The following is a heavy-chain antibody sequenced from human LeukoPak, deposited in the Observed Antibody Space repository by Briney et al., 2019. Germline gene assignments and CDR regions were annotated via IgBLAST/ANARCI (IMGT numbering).Heavy chain of an antibody. D-gene: IGHD3-22*01. CDR2: VYYSGSA. V-gene: IGHV4-39*01. CDR1: GDSLRSGSYF. CDR3: ARISPDYYDSSGYFVDY. J-gene: IGHJ4*02. Sequence: KPSETLSLTCTVSGDSLRSGSYFWGWIRQPPGQGLEWIGSVYYSGSAHYNPSLQSRVTMSVDSSKTRFSLNLDSVTATDSAVYYCARISPDYYDSSGYFVDYWGQGTLVTVSS.